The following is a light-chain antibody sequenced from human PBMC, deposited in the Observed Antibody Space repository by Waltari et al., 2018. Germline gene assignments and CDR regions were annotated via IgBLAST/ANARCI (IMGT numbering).Light chain of an antibody. J-gene: IGKJ2*01. V-gene: IGKV4-1*01. CDR2: WAS. CDR1: QSVLYSSNNKNY. Sequence: DIVMTQSPESLAVSLGERATINCKSSQSVLYSSNNKNYFAWYQQKPGQPPKLRIYWASTRESGVPDRFSGSGSGTDFTLTISSLQAEDVAVYYCQQSYSTPHTFGQGTKLEIK. CDR3: QQSYSTPHT.